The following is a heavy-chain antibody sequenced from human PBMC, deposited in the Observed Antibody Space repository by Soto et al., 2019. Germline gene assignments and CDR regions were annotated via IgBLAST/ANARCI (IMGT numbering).Heavy chain of an antibody. CDR3: ARDPNDSISYYHHQYYGMDV. V-gene: IGHV1-3*01. Sequence: ASVKVSWKASGYTFTSYGIHWVRQAPGQRLEWTGWINAGNGDTKYSEKFQGRVTITRDTSASTAYLELSRLRSEDTAVYYCARDPNDSISYYHHQYYGMDVWGPGTKVTVYS. CDR1: GYTFTSYG. D-gene: IGHD3-22*01. J-gene: IGHJ6*02. CDR2: INAGNGDT.